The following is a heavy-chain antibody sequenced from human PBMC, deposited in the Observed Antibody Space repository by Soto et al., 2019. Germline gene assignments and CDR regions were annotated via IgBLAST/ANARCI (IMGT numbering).Heavy chain of an antibody. V-gene: IGHV4-59*01. J-gene: IGHJ6*02. CDR3: ARGTRATQYYYYFYGMDV. CDR2: ISYSGST. Sequence: SETRSLTCTVSVGSISTYYWTWIRQPPGKGLEWIGYISYSGSTNYNPSLKSRLTISLNTSKKHFSLKLSSVTAADTAVYYCARGTRATQYYYYFYGMDVWGQGTTVTVSS. CDR1: VGSISTYY.